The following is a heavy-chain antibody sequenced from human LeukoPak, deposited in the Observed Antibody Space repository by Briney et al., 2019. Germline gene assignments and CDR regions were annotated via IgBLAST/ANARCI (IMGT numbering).Heavy chain of an antibody. Sequence: SETLSLTCTVSGGSISSYYWSWVRQPPGKGLEWIGEIYHSGSTNYNPSLKSRVTISVDKSKNQFSLKLSSVTAADTAVYYCARNAVAGGVDPWGQGTLVTVSS. CDR3: ARNAVAGGVDP. D-gene: IGHD6-19*01. CDR1: GGSISSYY. J-gene: IGHJ5*02. CDR2: IYHSGST. V-gene: IGHV4-59*12.